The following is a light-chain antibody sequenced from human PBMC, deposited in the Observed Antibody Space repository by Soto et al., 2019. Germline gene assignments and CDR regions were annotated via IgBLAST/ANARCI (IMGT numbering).Light chain of an antibody. CDR3: QQRYSPPRT. J-gene: IGKJ1*01. V-gene: IGKV1-39*01. CDR1: QSISSY. CDR2: AAS. Sequence: DIQMTQSPSSLSASVGDRVTITCRASQSISSYLNWYQQKPGKAPKLLIYAASSLQSGFPSRFRGSGSGTDFTLTFSSLQTDDFATCESQQRYSPPRTFGQGTKVEIK.